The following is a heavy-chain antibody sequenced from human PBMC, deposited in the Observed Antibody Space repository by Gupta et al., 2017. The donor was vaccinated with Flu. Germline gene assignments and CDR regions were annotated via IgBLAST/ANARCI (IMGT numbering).Heavy chain of an antibody. V-gene: IGHV3-23*01. CDR3: AKDRGRAARPGVYGMDV. J-gene: IGHJ6*02. CDR1: GFTFSPSA. Sequence: EVQLLESGGGLVQPGGSLRLSCATSGFTFSPSAMTWVRQVPGQGLQWVSGIGGRAGGTYYADSVKGRFTSSRDNSKNTVYLQMNSLRAEDTAVYYCAKDRGRAARPGVYGMDVWGQGSTVNVSS. D-gene: IGHD6-6*01. CDR2: IGGRAGGT.